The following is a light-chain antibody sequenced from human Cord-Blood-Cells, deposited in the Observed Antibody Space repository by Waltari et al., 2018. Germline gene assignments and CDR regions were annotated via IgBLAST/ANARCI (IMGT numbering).Light chain of an antibody. Sequence: SYELTQPPSVSASPGQTASITCSGDKLGDKYACWYQQNPGQPPVLVTYQDSTRPSGIPERFSGSNSGNTATLTISGTQAMDEADYYCQAWDSSTVVFGGGTKLTVL. J-gene: IGLJ2*01. CDR2: QDS. CDR3: QAWDSSTVV. CDR1: KLGDKY. V-gene: IGLV3-1*01.